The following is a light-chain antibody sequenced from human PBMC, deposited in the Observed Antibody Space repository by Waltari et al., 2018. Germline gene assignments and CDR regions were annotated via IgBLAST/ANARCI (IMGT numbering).Light chain of an antibody. CDR1: QSVSTY. CDR3: HQYVESPAT. J-gene: IGKJ1*01. CDR2: PAS. Sequence: EIVLTQSPGTVSLSPGDRATFSCWASQSVSTYLALSQQKPGQAPRLLIYPASTRATGIPDRFSGIGSGTDFSLTISRLEPEDFAMYYCHQYVESPATFGQGTKVEIK. V-gene: IGKV3-20*01.